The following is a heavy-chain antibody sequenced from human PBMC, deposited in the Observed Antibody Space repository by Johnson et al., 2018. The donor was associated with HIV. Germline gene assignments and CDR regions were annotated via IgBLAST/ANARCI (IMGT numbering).Heavy chain of an antibody. V-gene: IGHV3-30*19. D-gene: IGHD3-22*01. CDR3: ARAKGGGMVVGTWWALDS. J-gene: IGHJ3*02. CDR2: ISYDGSNK. CDR1: GFTFSSYG. Sequence: QVQLVESGGGVVQPGGSLRLSCAASGFTFSSYGMHWVRQAPGKGLEWVAVISYDGSNKYYADSVKGRFTISRDNSKNTLYLQMNSLRAEETAVDYCARAKGGGMVVGTWWALDSWGQGTVGTVCS.